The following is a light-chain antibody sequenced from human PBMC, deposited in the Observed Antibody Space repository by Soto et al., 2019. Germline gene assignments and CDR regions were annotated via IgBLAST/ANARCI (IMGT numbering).Light chain of an antibody. V-gene: IGLV4-69*01. CDR3: QTWGTGIHEI. CDR1: SGRYTYI. CDR2: LDSDGRH. J-gene: IGLJ2*01. Sequence: QLVLTQSPSASASLGASVKLTCTLSSGRYTYIIAWHQQQPGRGPRYLLSLDSDGRHNKGAGIPDRFSGSSSGAERYLTIPSLQSEDEADYYCQTWGTGIHEIFGGGTKLTVL.